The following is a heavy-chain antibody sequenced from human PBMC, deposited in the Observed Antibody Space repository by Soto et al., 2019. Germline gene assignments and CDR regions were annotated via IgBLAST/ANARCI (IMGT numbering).Heavy chain of an antibody. CDR2: ISSSGTSA. J-gene: IGHJ4*02. D-gene: IGHD6-19*01. CDR3: ARDRGAVTGQYFDY. Sequence: QVQLEESGGGLVKPGGSLRLSCAASGFTFSAVYMSWIRQAPNKGLEYISYISSSGTSANYADSVKGRFTISRDNAKNSLYLQINSLRAEDTAVYYCARDRGAVTGQYFDYWGQGALVIVSS. V-gene: IGHV3-11*05. CDR1: GFTFSAVY.